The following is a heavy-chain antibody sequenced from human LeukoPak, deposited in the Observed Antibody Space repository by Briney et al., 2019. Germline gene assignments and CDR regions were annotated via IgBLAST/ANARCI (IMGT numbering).Heavy chain of an antibody. Sequence: SVKVSCKASGGTFSSYAISWVRQAPGQGLEWVGGIIPIFGTANYAQKFQGRVTITADESTSTAYMELSSLRSEDTAVYYCARGAQRGSYYSAFDYWGQGTLVTVSS. D-gene: IGHD1-26*01. V-gene: IGHV1-69*13. CDR1: GGTFSSYA. CDR2: IIPIFGTA. CDR3: ARGAQRGSYYSAFDY. J-gene: IGHJ4*02.